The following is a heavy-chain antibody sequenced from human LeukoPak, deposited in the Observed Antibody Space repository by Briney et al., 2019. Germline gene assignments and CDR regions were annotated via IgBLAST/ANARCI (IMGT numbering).Heavy chain of an antibody. D-gene: IGHD6-13*01. CDR1: GYTFTGYY. Sequence: ASVEVSCKASGYTFTGYYMHWVRQAPGQGLEWMGWINPNSGGTNYAQKFQGRVTMTRDTSISTAYMELSRLRSDDTAVYYCAREGSIDSSSGYGYWGQGTLVTVSS. V-gene: IGHV1-2*02. CDR2: INPNSGGT. J-gene: IGHJ4*02. CDR3: AREGSIDSSSGYGY.